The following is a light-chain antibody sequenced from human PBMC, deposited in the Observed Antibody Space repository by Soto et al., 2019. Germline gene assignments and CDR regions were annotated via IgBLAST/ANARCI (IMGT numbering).Light chain of an antibody. V-gene: IGKV1-33*01. CDR3: QQYDNLLIT. Sequence: DIQMTQSPSSLSASVGDRVTITCQASHDISNYLNWYQQKPGKAPKLLIYDASNLETGVPSRFSGSGSGTDFTFTISSLQPEDIATYYCQQYDNLLITFGQGTRLEI. CDR2: DAS. CDR1: HDISNY. J-gene: IGKJ5*01.